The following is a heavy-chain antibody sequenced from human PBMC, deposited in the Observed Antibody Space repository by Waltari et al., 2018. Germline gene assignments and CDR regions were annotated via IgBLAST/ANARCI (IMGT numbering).Heavy chain of an antibody. Sequence: QVQLVQSGAEVKKPGASVKVSCKVSGYTLTELSMHWVRQAPGKGLEWMGGFDPEDGEPLYAQKFQGSVTMTEDTSTDTAYMELSSLRSEDTAVYYCATGASPASYCSGGSCSDFDYWGQGTLVTVSS. CDR3: ATGASPASYCSGGSCSDFDY. J-gene: IGHJ4*02. D-gene: IGHD2-15*01. CDR1: GYTLTELS. CDR2: FDPEDGEP. V-gene: IGHV1-24*01.